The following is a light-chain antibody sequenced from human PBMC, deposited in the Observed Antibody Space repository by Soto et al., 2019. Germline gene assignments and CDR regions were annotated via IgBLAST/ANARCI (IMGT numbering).Light chain of an antibody. Sequence: DIQMTQSPSTLSASVGDRVTITCRASQSISNWLAWYQQRPGKAPKLLIYDASTLESGVPSRFRGSGSGTEFTLTIGSLQADDLATYYCQQYNSYSWTFGQGTKVEIK. CDR3: QQYNSYSWT. CDR1: QSISNW. J-gene: IGKJ1*01. CDR2: DAS. V-gene: IGKV1-5*01.